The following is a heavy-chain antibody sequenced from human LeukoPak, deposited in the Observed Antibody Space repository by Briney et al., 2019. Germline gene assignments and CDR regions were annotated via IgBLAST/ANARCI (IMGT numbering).Heavy chain of an antibody. D-gene: IGHD6-13*01. CDR1: GFIFSGFW. V-gene: IGHV3-48*03. J-gene: IGHJ4*02. Sequence: PGGSLRLSCAASGFIFSGFWMNWVRQAPGKGLEWVSYISSSGSTIYYADSVKGRFTISRDNAKNSLYLQMNSLRAEDTAVYYCARHPYSSSWYFDYWGQGTLVTVPS. CDR2: ISSSGSTI. CDR3: ARHPYSSSWYFDY.